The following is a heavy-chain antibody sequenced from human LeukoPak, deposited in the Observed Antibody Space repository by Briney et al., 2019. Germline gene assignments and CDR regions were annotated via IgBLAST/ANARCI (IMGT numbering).Heavy chain of an antibody. V-gene: IGHV4-39*07. D-gene: IGHD3-10*01. CDR1: GGSISSSSYY. CDR3: ARVTYGSGSYQAAFDI. J-gene: IGHJ3*02. CDR2: IYYSGST. Sequence: SETLSLTCTVSGGSISSSSYYWGWIRQPPGKGLEWIGSIYYSGSTYYNPSLKSRVTISVDTSKNQFSLKLSSVTAADTAVCYCARVTYGSGSYQAAFDIWGQGTMVTVSS.